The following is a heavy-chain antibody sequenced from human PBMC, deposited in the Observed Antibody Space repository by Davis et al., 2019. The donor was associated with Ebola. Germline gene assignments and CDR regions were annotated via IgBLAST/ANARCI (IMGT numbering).Heavy chain of an antibody. J-gene: IGHJ4*02. D-gene: IGHD1-26*01. CDR1: GDSITSGSYY. V-gene: IGHV4-39*01. Sequence: PSETLSLTCAVSGDSITSGSYYWVWVRQPPGKGLDWIGSINYSGKTYYDSTLKSRVTMSVDTSKNQFSLKLLSVTAADTAVYFCARLIVGTGGNYFDHWGQGSLVHVSS. CDR3: ARLIVGTGGNYFDH. CDR2: INYSGKT.